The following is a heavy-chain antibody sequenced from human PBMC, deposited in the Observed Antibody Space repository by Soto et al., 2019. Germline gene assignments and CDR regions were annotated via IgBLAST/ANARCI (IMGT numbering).Heavy chain of an antibody. D-gene: IGHD3-22*01. J-gene: IGHJ6*02. V-gene: IGHV4-39*01. CDR2: IYYSGST. Sequence: SETLSLTCTVSGGSISSSSYYWGWIRQPPGKGLEWIGSIYYSGSTYYNPSLKSRVTISVDTSKNQFSLKLSSVTAADTAVYYCASWALYYYDSSGYSEGMDVWGQGTTVT. CDR3: ASWALYYYDSSGYSEGMDV. CDR1: GGSISSSSYY.